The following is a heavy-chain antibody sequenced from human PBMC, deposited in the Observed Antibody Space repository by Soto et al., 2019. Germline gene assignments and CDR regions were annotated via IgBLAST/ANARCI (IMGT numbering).Heavy chain of an antibody. J-gene: IGHJ4*02. V-gene: IGHV4-4*02. D-gene: IGHD3-10*01. CDR1: GDSISTDNW. CDR2: IYHSGIT. Sequence: QVQLQESGPGLVKPSGTLSLICAISGDSISTDNWWHWVRQPPKKGPEWIGEIYHSGITNYNPSLEGRVTLSVDKSKNQFSLILNFVTDADTAVYYCAREYVGDGNGSFDLWGQGALVTVSS. CDR3: AREYVGDGNGSFDL.